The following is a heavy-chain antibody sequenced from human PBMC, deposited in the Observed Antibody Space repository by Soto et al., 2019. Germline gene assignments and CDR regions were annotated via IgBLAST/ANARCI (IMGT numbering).Heavy chain of an antibody. Sequence: GGSLRLSCAASGFTFSSYGMHWVRQAPGKGLEWVAVISYDGSNKYYADSVKGRFTISRDNSKNTLYLQMNSLRAEDTAIYYCAKAYSSIWSHWYFDLWGLGTLVTVSS. CDR1: GFTFSSYG. D-gene: IGHD6-13*01. V-gene: IGHV3-30*18. J-gene: IGHJ2*01. CDR3: AKAYSSIWSHWYFDL. CDR2: ISYDGSNK.